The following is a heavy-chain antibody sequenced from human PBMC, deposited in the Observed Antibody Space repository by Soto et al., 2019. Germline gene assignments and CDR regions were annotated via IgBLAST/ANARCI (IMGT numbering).Heavy chain of an antibody. Sequence: LTCTVSGGSISSGGYYWSWIRQHPGKGLEWIGYIYYSGSTYYNPSLKSRVTISVDTSKNQFSLKLSSVTAADTAAYYCARGFPSGVAARPFFDYWGQGTLVTVSS. CDR1: GGSISSGGYY. D-gene: IGHD6-6*01. CDR3: ARGFPSGVAARPFFDY. CDR2: IYYSGST. V-gene: IGHV4-31*03. J-gene: IGHJ4*02.